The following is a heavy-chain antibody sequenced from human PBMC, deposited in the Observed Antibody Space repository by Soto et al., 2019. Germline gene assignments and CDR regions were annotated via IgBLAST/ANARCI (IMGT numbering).Heavy chain of an antibody. J-gene: IGHJ3*02. CDR1: GFMFSGFG. CDR2: ISKDGSKK. D-gene: IGHD3-10*01. CDR3: ANPSGYYFGLGSHDEASDM. V-gene: IGHV3-30*18. Sequence: GGSLRLSCAASGFMFSGFGKHWVRQAPGKGLQWVAGISKDGSKKYYADSVKGRFTISRDNSKKTLYLQMNSLRAEDTAVYYCANPSGYYFGLGSHDEASDMWGQGTGVTVSS.